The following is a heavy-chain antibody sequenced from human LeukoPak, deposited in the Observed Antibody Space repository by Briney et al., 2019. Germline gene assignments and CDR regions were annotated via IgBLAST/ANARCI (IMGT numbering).Heavy chain of an antibody. J-gene: IGHJ4*02. CDR1: GFTFSSYS. CDR3: AKDINGSGSYSISIPYFDY. CDR2: FSWNSGSI. Sequence: PGGSLRLSCAASGFTFSSYSMNWVRQAPGKGLEWVSGFSWNSGSIGYADSVKGRFTISRDNAKNSLYLQMNSLRAEDTALYYCAKDINGSGSYSISIPYFDYWGQGTLVTVSS. D-gene: IGHD3-10*01. V-gene: IGHV3-9*01.